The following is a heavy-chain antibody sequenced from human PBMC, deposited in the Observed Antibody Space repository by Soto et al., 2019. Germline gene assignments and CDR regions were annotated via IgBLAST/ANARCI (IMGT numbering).Heavy chain of an antibody. CDR2: INGGTT. V-gene: IGHV3-23*01. J-gene: IGHJ4*02. Sequence: GGSLRLSCAASGFTFSNYAMSWVRQAPGKGLEWVSDINGGTTNYAETVKGRFTISRDTSKNTLYLQMNSLRAEDTAVYYCVKERYGSGSYPYFDYWGQGSLVTVS. D-gene: IGHD3-10*01. CDR1: GFTFSNYA. CDR3: VKERYGSGSYPYFDY.